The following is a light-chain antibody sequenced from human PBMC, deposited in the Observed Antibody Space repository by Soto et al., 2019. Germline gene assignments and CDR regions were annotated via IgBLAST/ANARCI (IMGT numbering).Light chain of an antibody. CDR2: EGS. CDR3: CSYAGSSTFV. J-gene: IGLJ2*01. V-gene: IGLV2-23*03. Sequence: QSALTQPASVSGSPGQSITISCTGTSSEVGSYNLVSWYQQHPGKAPKLMIYEGSKRPSGVSNRFSGSKSGNTASLTISGLQAEDEADYYCCSYAGSSTFVFGGGTKLTVL. CDR1: SSEVGSYNL.